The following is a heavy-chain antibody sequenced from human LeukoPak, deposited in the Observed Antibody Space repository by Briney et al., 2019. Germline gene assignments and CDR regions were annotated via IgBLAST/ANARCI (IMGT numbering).Heavy chain of an antibody. CDR3: ARSLLGRSDY. Sequence: SETLSLTCTVSGGSISSSRYSWGWIRQPPGKGLEWIGTIYDSGSTYYNPSLKSRVTISADTSKNQLSLRLSSVTAADTAVYYCARSLLGRSDYWGQGTLVTVSS. J-gene: IGHJ4*02. CDR1: GGSISSSRYS. D-gene: IGHD7-27*01. V-gene: IGHV4-39*01. CDR2: IYDSGST.